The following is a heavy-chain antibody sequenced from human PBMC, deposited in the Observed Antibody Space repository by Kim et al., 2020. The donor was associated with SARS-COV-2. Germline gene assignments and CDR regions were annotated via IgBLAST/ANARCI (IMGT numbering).Heavy chain of an antibody. J-gene: IGHJ3*02. V-gene: IGHV3-30-3*01. CDR1: GFTFSSYA. CDR2: ISYDGSNK. Sequence: GGSLRLSCAASGFTFSSYAMQWVRQAPGKGLEWVAVISYDGSNKYYADSVKGRFTISRDNSKNTLYLQMNSLRAEDTAVYYCATTTQEDDAFDIWGQGTMVTVSS. CDR3: ATTTQEDDAFDI. D-gene: IGHD1-26*01.